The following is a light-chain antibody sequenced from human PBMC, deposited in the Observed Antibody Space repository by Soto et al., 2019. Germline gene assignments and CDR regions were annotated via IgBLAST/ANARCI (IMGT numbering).Light chain of an antibody. CDR2: GNS. Sequence: QSVLTQPPSVSGAPGQRVTISCTGSRSHIGAGYDVHWYQQLPGTAPKLLIYGNSNRPSGVPDRFSGSKSGTSASLAITGLQAEDDADYYCQSYDSSLSGWVFGGGTKGDRP. CDR3: QSYDSSLSGWV. CDR1: RSHIGAGYD. J-gene: IGLJ3*02. V-gene: IGLV1-40*01.